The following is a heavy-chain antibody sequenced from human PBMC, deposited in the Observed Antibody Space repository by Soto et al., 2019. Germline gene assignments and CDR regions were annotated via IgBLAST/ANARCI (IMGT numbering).Heavy chain of an antibody. Sequence: PGESLKISCKGSGYSFTSYWIGWVRQMPGKGLEWMGIIYPGDSDTRYSPSFQGQVTISADKSISTAYLQWSSLKASDTAMYYCARQAYDFWSGYYQNFDYWGQRTLVTVSS. CDR3: ARQAYDFWSGYYQNFDY. V-gene: IGHV5-51*01. CDR2: IYPGDSDT. J-gene: IGHJ4*02. CDR1: GYSFTSYW. D-gene: IGHD3-3*01.